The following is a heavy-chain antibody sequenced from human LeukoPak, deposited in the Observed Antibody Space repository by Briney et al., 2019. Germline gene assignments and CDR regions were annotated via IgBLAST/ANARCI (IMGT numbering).Heavy chain of an antibody. CDR2: IKHSGST. CDR3: AFFFQAEDGIRDDY. D-gene: IGHD2-21*01. J-gene: IGHJ4*02. V-gene: IGHV4-34*01. Sequence: SENRSLTSAAYGGSFSRYYCSWIRQHPGKGLEWIGEIKHSGSTNYNPSLKSRVTISVDTSKNQFSLKLSSVTAADTAVYYCAFFFQAEDGIRDDYWGQGTLVTVSS. CDR1: GGSFSRYY.